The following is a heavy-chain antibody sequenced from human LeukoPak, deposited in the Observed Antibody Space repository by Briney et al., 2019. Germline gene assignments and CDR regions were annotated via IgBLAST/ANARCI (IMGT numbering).Heavy chain of an antibody. Sequence: GGSLRLSCAASGFTFSSCSMSWVRQAPGKGLEWVSVISGSGGITFYADSVKGRFTISRDNSKNTLYLQMNSLRAEDTAVYYCAKSRGIRFYYGMDVWAHGTTVTVP. CDR2: ISGSGGIT. J-gene: IGHJ6*02. CDR3: AKSRGIRFYYGMDV. D-gene: IGHD3-10*01. V-gene: IGHV3-23*01. CDR1: GFTFSSCS.